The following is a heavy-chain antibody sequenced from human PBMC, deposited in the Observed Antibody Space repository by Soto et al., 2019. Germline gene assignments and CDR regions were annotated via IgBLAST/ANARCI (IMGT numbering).Heavy chain of an antibody. Sequence: QVQLVESGGGVVQPGNSLRLSCAASGLAFNTYGFHWVRQAPGKGLEGVAVIWSDGNNKYYADSVKGRFTISRDSSKNTLYLQMNSLRAEDTAVYYCARIQLDTIMALDYWGQGTLVTVSS. J-gene: IGHJ4*02. V-gene: IGHV3-33*01. CDR2: IWSDGNNK. CDR1: GLAFNTYG. CDR3: ARIQLDTIMALDY. D-gene: IGHD1-1*01.